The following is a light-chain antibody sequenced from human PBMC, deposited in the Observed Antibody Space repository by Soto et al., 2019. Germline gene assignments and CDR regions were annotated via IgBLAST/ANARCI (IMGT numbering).Light chain of an antibody. Sequence: QSVLTQPASVSASPGQSITISCTGGKNDIGSSDYVSWYQQHPGKAPKLIIYGVSNRPSGTSDRFSGSKSGNTASLTISGLQSDDEADYYCSSSTSRNTLVFGGGTKVTV. CDR3: SSSTSRNTLV. J-gene: IGLJ3*02. CDR1: KNDIGSSDY. V-gene: IGLV2-14*01. CDR2: GVS.